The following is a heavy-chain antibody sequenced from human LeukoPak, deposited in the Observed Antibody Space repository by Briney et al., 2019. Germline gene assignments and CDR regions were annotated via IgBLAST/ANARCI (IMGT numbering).Heavy chain of an antibody. Sequence: TGGSLRLSCAASGFTFSSYAMSWVRQAPGKGLEWVSAISGSGGSTYYADSVKGRFTISRDNSKNTLYLQMNSLRAEDTAVYYCANQYYYDSSGYYTTPFDYWGQGTLVTV. J-gene: IGHJ4*02. CDR1: GFTFSSYA. D-gene: IGHD3-22*01. CDR3: ANQYYYDSSGYYTTPFDY. V-gene: IGHV3-23*01. CDR2: ISGSGGST.